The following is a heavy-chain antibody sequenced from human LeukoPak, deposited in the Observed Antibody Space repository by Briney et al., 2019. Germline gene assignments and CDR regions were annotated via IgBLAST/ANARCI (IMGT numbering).Heavy chain of an antibody. CDR3: ARDQPLSGYDSGCMDV. Sequence: SETLSLTCTVSGGSISSGDYYWSWIRQPPGKGLEWIGYIYYSGSTYYNPSLKSRVTISVDTSKNQFSLKLSSVTAADTAVYYCARDQPLSGYDSGCMDVWGKGTTVTVSS. V-gene: IGHV4-30-4*08. CDR2: IYYSGST. D-gene: IGHD5-12*01. CDR1: GGSISSGDYY. J-gene: IGHJ6*03.